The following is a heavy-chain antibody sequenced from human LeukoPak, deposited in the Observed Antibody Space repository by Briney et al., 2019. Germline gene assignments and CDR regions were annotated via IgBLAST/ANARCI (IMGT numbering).Heavy chain of an antibody. J-gene: IGHJ4*02. CDR1: GFTFNSYA. CDR2: ISGSGGST. CDR3: AKAGYGRDWRTGVDY. V-gene: IGHV3-23*01. D-gene: IGHD5-12*01. Sequence: GGSLRLSCAASGFTFNSYAMSWVRQAPGKGLEWVSAISGSGGSTYYADSVKGRFTISRDNSKNTLYLQMNSLRAEDTAVYYCAKAGYGRDWRTGVDYWGQGTLVTLSS.